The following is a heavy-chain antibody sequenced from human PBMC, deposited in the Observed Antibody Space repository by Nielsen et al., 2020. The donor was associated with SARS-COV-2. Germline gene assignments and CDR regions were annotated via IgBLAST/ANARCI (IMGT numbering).Heavy chain of an antibody. CDR2: IYHSGST. Sequence: SETLSLTCAVSGGSISSSNWWSWVRQPPGKGLEWIGEIYHSGSTNYNPSLKSRVTISVDKSKNQSSLKLSSVTAADTAVYYCARGLAGDGYAFDYWGQGTLVTVSS. CDR1: GGSISSSNW. CDR3: ARGLAGDGYAFDY. J-gene: IGHJ4*02. V-gene: IGHV4-4*02. D-gene: IGHD5-24*01.